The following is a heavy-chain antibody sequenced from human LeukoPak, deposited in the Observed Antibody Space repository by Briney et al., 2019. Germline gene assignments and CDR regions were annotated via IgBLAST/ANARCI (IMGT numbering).Heavy chain of an antibody. CDR1: GGSISSGSYY. CDR3: ARDLGPKQWLVPFDY. V-gene: IGHV4-61*02. J-gene: IGHJ4*02. CDR2: IYTSGST. Sequence: PSETLSLTCTVSGGSISSGSYYWSWIRQPAGKGLEWIGRIYTSGSTNYNPSPKSRVTISVDTSKNQFSLKLSSVTAADTAVYYCARDLGPKQWLVPFDYWGQGTLVSVSS. D-gene: IGHD6-19*01.